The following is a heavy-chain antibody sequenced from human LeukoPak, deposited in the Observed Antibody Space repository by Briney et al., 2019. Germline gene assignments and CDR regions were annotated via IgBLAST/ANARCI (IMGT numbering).Heavy chain of an antibody. CDR2: IYTSGST. D-gene: IGHD3-22*01. V-gene: IGHV4-4*07. CDR3: ASSMIVADAFDI. J-gene: IGHJ3*02. Sequence: SETLFLTCTVSGGSISSYYWSWIRQPAGKGLEWIGRIYTSGSTNYNPSLKSRVTMSVDTSKNQFSLKLSSVTAADTAVYYCASSMIVADAFDIWGQGTMVTVSS. CDR1: GGSISSYY.